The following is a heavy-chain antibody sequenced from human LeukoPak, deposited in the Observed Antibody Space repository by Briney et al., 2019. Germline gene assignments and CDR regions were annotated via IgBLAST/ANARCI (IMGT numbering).Heavy chain of an antibody. CDR2: ISSSSSTI. J-gene: IGHJ6*02. D-gene: IGHD2/OR15-2a*01. CDR3: VRAGLSSGRYYFHYYGLDI. V-gene: IGHV3-48*01. CDR1: GFTFSSYS. Sequence: GGSLRLSCAASGFTFSSYSMNWVRQAPGKGLEWVSYISSSSSTIYYADSVKGRFTISRDNAKNSLYLHMDSLRVEDTAMYYCVRAGLSSGRYYFHYYGLDIWGQGTTVIVSS.